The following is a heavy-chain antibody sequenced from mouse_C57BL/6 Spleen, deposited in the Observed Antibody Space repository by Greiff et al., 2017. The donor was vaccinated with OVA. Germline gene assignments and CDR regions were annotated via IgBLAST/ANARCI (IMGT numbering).Heavy chain of an antibody. D-gene: IGHD1-1*01. CDR1: GFTFSDYG. J-gene: IGHJ4*01. Sequence: DVKLVESGGGLVKPGGSLKLSCAASGFTFSDYGMHWVRQAPEKGLEWVAYISSGSSTIYYADTVKGRFTISRDNAKNTLFLQMTSLRSEDTAMYYCASNYGSSPYAMDYWGQGTSVTVSS. CDR3: ASNYGSSPYAMDY. CDR2: ISSGSSTI. V-gene: IGHV5-17*01.